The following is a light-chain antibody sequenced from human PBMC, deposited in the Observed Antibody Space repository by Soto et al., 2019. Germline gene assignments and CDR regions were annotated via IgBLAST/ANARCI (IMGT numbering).Light chain of an antibody. CDR2: SNN. Sequence: QSALTQPPSASGTPGQRVTISCSGSSSNIGSNTVHWYQHLPGTAPKLLIYSNNQRPSGVPDRFSGSKSGTSASLAISGLQSEDEADYYCASWDDSLNGSYVFGTGTKLTVL. V-gene: IGLV1-44*01. CDR3: ASWDDSLNGSYV. J-gene: IGLJ1*01. CDR1: SSNIGSNT.